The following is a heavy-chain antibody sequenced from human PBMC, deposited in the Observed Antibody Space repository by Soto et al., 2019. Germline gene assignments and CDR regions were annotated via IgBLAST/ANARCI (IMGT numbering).Heavy chain of an antibody. CDR3: AKDFRYSSSCYSFRAFYYYYYGMDV. CDR2: ISYDGSNK. Sequence: GSLRLSCAASGFTFSSYGMHWVRQAPGKGLEWVAVISYDGSNKYYADSVKGRFTISRDNSKNTLYLQMNSLRAEDTAVYYCAKDFRYSSSCYSFRAFYYYYYGMDVWGQGTTVTVSS. J-gene: IGHJ6*02. CDR1: GFTFSSYG. V-gene: IGHV3-30*18. D-gene: IGHD6-13*01.